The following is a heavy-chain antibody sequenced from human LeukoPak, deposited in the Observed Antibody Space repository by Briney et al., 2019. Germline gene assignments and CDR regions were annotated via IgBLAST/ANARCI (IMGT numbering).Heavy chain of an antibody. Sequence: GGSLRLSCAASGFTFSYYGVHWVRQAPDKGLEWVAVIWYDGSNKYYADSVEGRFTISRDNSKNTLYLQMNSLRAEDTAVYYCAKDRDFWSGKAFDYWGQGTLVTVSS. CDR2: IWYDGSNK. J-gene: IGHJ4*02. CDR1: GFTFSYYG. V-gene: IGHV3-33*06. D-gene: IGHD3-3*01. CDR3: AKDRDFWSGKAFDY.